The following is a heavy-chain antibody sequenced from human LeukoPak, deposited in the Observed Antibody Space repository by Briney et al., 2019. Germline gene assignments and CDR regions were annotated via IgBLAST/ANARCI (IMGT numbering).Heavy chain of an antibody. D-gene: IGHD1-26*01. CDR3: ARGDLEWEPDPNWFDP. CDR2: ISAYNGNT. Sequence: GASVKVSCKASGYTFTSYGISWVRQAPGQGLEWMGWISAYNGNTNYAQELQGRVTMTTDTSMSTAYMELRSLRSDDTAVYYCARGDLEWEPDPNWFDPWGQGTLVTVSS. CDR1: GYTFTSYG. V-gene: IGHV1-18*01. J-gene: IGHJ5*02.